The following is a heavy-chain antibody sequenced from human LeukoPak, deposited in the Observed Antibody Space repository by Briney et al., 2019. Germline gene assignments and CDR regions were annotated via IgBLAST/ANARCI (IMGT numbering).Heavy chain of an antibody. CDR3: ARGSIYGYDY. CDR2: IKSDGSTT. Sequence: GGSLRLSCAASGFTFRSYCMHWVRQAPGKGRVWVSRIKSDGSTTNYADSVKGRFTISRDNAKNTLYLQVNSLRAEDTAVYYCARGSIYGYDYWGQGTLVTVSS. D-gene: IGHD5-18*01. J-gene: IGHJ4*02. V-gene: IGHV3-74*01. CDR1: GFTFRSYC.